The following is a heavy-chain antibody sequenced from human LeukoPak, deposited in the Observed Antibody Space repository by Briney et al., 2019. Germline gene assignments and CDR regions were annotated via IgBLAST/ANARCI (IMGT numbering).Heavy chain of an antibody. CDR2: ISGSGDNT. V-gene: IGHV3-23*01. CDR1: GFIFSNYA. D-gene: IGHD1-26*01. Sequence: GGSLRLSCAASGFIFSNYAMSWVRQAPGKGLEWVSVISGSGDNTYYTDSVKGRFTISRDNSKNTLYLVLNSLRGDDTAVYYCAKGPLSDSNYFFDSWGQGTLVTVSS. CDR3: AKGPLSDSNYFFDS. J-gene: IGHJ4*02.